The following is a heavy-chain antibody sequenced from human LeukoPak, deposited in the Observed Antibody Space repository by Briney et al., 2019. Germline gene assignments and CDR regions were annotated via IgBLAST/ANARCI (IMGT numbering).Heavy chain of an antibody. CDR2: IIPIFGTA. CDR3: ARGGTGYSYGFDY. V-gene: IGHV1-69*05. CDR1: GGTFSSYA. J-gene: IGHJ4*02. D-gene: IGHD5-18*01. Sequence: SVKVSCEASGGTFSSYAISWVRQAPGQGLEWMGGIIPIFGTANYAQKFQGRVTITTDESTSTAYMELSSLRSEDTAVYYCARGGTGYSYGFDYWGQGTLVTVSS.